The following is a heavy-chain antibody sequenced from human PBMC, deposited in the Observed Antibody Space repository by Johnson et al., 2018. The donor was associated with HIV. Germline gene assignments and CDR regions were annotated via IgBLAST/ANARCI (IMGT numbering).Heavy chain of an antibody. D-gene: IGHD5/OR15-5a*01. CDR1: GFTFDDYA. CDR3: ARLSKGGFDAFDI. V-gene: IGHV3-13*01. J-gene: IGHJ3*02. Sequence: EVQLVESGGGLVQPGRSLRLSCAASGFTFDDYAMHWVRQAPGKGLEWVSGIGAGGDTYYAGSVKGRFTISRDNSKNTLHLQMNSLRGEDTAVYYCARLSKGGFDAFDIWGQGTMVTVSS. CDR2: IGAGGDT.